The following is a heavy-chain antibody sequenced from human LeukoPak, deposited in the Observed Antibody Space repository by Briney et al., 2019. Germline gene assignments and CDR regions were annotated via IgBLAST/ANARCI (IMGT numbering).Heavy chain of an antibody. CDR3: ARHPIFSGAGSELWFDP. Sequence: SETLSLTCGVYGGSFSGYYWSWIRQPPGKGLEWIGEMNHSGSTNHSPSLKSRVTISVDTSKNQFSLTLSSMTAADTAVYYCARHPIFSGAGSELWFDPWGQGTLVTVSS. D-gene: IGHD3-10*01. J-gene: IGHJ5*02. CDR2: MNHSGST. CDR1: GGSFSGYY. V-gene: IGHV4-34*01.